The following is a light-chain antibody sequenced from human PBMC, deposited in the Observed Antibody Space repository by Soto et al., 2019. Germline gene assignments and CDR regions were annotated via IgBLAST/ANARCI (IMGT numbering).Light chain of an antibody. J-gene: IGKJ1*01. V-gene: IGKV4-1*01. Sequence: DIVMTQSPDSLAVSLGERATINCKSSQSVLYSSNNKNYLAWYQQKPGQPPKLLIYWASTRESGVPDRCSGSGSGTDFTLTISSLQAEDAALYYCQQYYSTPWTFGQGTKVEIK. CDR1: QSVLYSSNNKNY. CDR3: QQYYSTPWT. CDR2: WAS.